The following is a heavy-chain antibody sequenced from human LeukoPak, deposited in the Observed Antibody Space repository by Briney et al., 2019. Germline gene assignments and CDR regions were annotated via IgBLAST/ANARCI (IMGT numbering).Heavy chain of an antibody. D-gene: IGHD3-16*02. J-gene: IGHJ4*02. CDR2: INSDGSST. Sequence: AGGSLRLSCAASGFTFSSYWMHWVRQAPGKGLVWVSRINSDGSSTSYADSVKGRFTISRDNAKNTLYLQMNSLRAEDTAVYYCAREEFGDYVWGSYRYTLSFFDYWGQGTLVTVSS. CDR1: GFTFSSYW. CDR3: AREEFGDYVWGSYRYTLSFFDY. V-gene: IGHV3-74*01.